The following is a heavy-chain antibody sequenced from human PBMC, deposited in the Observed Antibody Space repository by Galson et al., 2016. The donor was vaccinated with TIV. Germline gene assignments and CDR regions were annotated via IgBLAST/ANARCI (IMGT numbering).Heavy chain of an antibody. V-gene: IGHV5-51*01. CDR2: IYPGDSDT. J-gene: IGHJ4*02. Sequence: QSGAEVKKPGESLKISCKGSGNTFNGYWIGWVRQMPGKGPEWIGIIYPGDSDTRYSPSFQGQVTISADKSINTAYLQWSSLKASDTAMYYCARQGYRYDSWGAEGLFDYWGQGTLGTVAA. CDR3: ARQGYRYDSWGAEGLFDY. CDR1: GNTFNGYW. D-gene: IGHD5-18*01.